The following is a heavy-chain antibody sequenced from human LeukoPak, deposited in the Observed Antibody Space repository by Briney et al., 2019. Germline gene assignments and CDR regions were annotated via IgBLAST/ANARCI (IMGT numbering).Heavy chain of an antibody. D-gene: IGHD3-16*02. V-gene: IGHV6-1*01. CDR3: ARAVEYYDYVWGSYRLDY. J-gene: IGHJ4*02. CDR1: GDSVSRNDAA. CDR2: TYYRSKWYN. Sequence: SQTLSLTCAISGDSVSRNDAAWNWIRQSPSRGLEWLGRTYYRSKWYNEYAVSVKGRISINPDTSKNQFSLQLNSVTPEDTAVYYCARAVEYYDYVWGSYRLDYWGQGTLVTVSS.